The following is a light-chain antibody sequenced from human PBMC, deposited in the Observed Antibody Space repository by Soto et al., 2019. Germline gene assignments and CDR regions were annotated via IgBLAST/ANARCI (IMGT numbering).Light chain of an antibody. Sequence: QSVLTQPHSASGTPGQRVTISCSGSSSNIGINYVYWYQQPPGTAPKLLIYRNNQRPSGVPDRFSGSKSGTSASLAISGLRSEDEADYYCAAWDDSLSSPVFGGGTKLTVL. CDR3: AAWDDSLSSPV. J-gene: IGLJ3*02. V-gene: IGLV1-47*01. CDR2: RNN. CDR1: SSNIGINY.